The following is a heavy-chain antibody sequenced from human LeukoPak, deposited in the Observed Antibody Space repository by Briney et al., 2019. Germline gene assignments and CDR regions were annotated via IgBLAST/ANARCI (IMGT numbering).Heavy chain of an antibody. Sequence: PSETLSLTRTVSGVSVSSGSYYWSWIRQPPGKGLEWIGYIYYSGSTNYNPSLKSRVTISVDTSKNQFSLKLSSVTAADTAVYYCARENTAMVTRLFDYWGQGTLVTVSS. CDR1: GVSVSSGSYY. D-gene: IGHD5-18*01. CDR3: ARENTAMVTRLFDY. J-gene: IGHJ4*02. V-gene: IGHV4-61*01. CDR2: IYYSGST.